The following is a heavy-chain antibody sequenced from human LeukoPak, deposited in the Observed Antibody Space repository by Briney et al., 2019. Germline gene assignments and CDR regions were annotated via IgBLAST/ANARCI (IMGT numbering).Heavy chain of an antibody. CDR1: GFTFDDYG. J-gene: IGHJ4*02. CDR2: INWNGGST. CDR3: ARGSFGYGSEY. V-gene: IGHV3-20*04. D-gene: IGHD3-10*01. Sequence: RSGGSLRLSCAASGFTFDDYGMSWVRQVPGKGLVWVSGINWNGGSTGYADSVKGRFTISRDNAKNSLYLQMNSLRAEDTAVYYCARGSFGYGSEYWGQGTLVTVSS.